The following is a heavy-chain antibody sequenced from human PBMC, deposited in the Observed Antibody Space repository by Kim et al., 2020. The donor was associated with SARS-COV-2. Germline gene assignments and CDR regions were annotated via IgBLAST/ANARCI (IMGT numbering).Heavy chain of an antibody. J-gene: IGHJ4*02. Sequence: TKHSRKFKGRVSITRDTSAKTAYMEVSSLRSEDTAVYYCARGGISSWPTDYWGQGTLVTVSS. CDR3: ARGGISSWPTDY. CDR2: T. V-gene: IGHV1-3*01. D-gene: IGHD6-13*01.